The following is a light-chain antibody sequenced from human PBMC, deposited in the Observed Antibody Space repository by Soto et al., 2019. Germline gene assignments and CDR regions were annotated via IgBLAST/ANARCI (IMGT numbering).Light chain of an antibody. V-gene: IGLV2-14*01. CDR1: SSDVGGYNY. Sequence: QSALTQPASVSGSPGQSITNSCTGTSSDVGGYNYVSWYQQHPGKVPKLMIYEVSNRPSGVSNRFSGSKSGNTASLTISGLQAEDEADYYCNSYTSSSTLVFGGGTKLTVL. CDR3: NSYTSSSTLV. CDR2: EVS. J-gene: IGLJ2*01.